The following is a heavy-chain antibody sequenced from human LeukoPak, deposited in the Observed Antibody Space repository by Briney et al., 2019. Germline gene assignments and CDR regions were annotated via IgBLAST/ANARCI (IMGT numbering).Heavy chain of an antibody. CDR2: INTDGTYS. Sequence: QPGGSLRLSCAASGFTFSNSWLHWVRRAPGKGLVWVSRINTDGTYSNSGDSVKGRFTISRDNAKNTLYLQMNSLRVEDTAVYYCVRSLGGSSDYWGQGTLVTVSS. J-gene: IGHJ4*02. D-gene: IGHD3-16*01. V-gene: IGHV3-74*01. CDR1: GFTFSNSW. CDR3: VRSLGGSSDY.